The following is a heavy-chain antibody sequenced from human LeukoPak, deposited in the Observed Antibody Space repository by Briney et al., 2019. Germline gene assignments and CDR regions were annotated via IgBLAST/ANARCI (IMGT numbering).Heavy chain of an antibody. D-gene: IGHD2/OR15-2a*01. CDR2: IYYSGST. CDR3: ARGATSLSYFDS. Sequence: SETLSLTCTVSGGSIRSSSYYWGGIRQPPGKGLEWIGSIYYSGSTYYNPSLKSRVTISVDTSKNQVSLRLSSVTAADTAVYYCARGATSLSYFDSRGQGTLVTVSS. V-gene: IGHV4-39*07. J-gene: IGHJ4*02. CDR1: GGSIRSSSYY.